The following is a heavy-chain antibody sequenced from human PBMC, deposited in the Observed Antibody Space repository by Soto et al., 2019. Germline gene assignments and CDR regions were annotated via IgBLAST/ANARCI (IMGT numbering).Heavy chain of an antibody. CDR2: ISGSGGGGNT. D-gene: IGHD2-15*01. V-gene: IGHV3-23*01. J-gene: IGHJ6*02. CDR3: AKDRTMVAATVGMDV. CDR1: GFFYGIYA. Sequence: VQLLESGGGLVQPGGSLRLSCAASGFFYGIYAMHWVRQAPGKGPEWVSGISGSGGGGNTYYADSVKGRFTISRDNSKNTLYLQMNSLRAEDTAVYYCAKDRTMVAATVGMDVWGQGTTVTVSS.